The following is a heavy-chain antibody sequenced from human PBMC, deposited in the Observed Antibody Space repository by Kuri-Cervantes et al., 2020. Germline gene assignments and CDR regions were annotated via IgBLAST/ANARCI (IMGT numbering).Heavy chain of an antibody. D-gene: IGHD6-13*01. Sequence: ASVKVSCKASGYTFTSYAMHWVHQAPGQRLEWVGWINAGNGNTKYSQKFQGRVTITRDTSASTAYMELSSLRSEDTAVYYCARSVAAAFRLTNGMDVWGQGTTVTVSS. J-gene: IGHJ6*02. V-gene: IGHV1-3*01. CDR1: GYTFTSYA. CDR3: ARSVAAAFRLTNGMDV. CDR2: INAGNGNT.